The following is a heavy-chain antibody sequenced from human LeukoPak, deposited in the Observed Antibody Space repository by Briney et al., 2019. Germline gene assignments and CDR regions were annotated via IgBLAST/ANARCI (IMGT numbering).Heavy chain of an antibody. J-gene: IGHJ3*02. D-gene: IGHD2-2*01. CDR2: IYYSGST. V-gene: IGHV4-30-4*08. CDR3: ARDGCSSTSCYFGHAFDI. CDR1: GGSISSGDYY. Sequence: PSEPLSLTCTVSGGSISSGDYYWSWIRQPPGKGLEWIGYIYYSGSTYYNSSLKSRVTISVDTSKNQFSLKLSSVTAADTAVYYCARDGCSSTSCYFGHAFDIWGQGTMVTVSS.